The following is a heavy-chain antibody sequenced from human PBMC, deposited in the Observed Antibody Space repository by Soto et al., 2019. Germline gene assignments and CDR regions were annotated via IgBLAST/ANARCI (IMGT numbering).Heavy chain of an antibody. CDR1: GFTFSSYW. CDR3: ARASIAARPRFWFDP. Sequence: TGGSLRLSCAASGFTFSSYWMSWVRQAPGKGLEWVANIKQDGSEKYYVDSVKGRFTISRDNAKNSLYLQMNSLRAEDTAVYYCARASIAARPRFWFDPWGQGTLVTVSS. J-gene: IGHJ5*02. CDR2: IKQDGSEK. D-gene: IGHD6-6*01. V-gene: IGHV3-7*01.